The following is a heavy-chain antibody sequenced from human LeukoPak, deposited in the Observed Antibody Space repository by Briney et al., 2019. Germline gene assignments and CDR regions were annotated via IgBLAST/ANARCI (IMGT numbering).Heavy chain of an antibody. CDR2: IYYSGST. Sequence: SETLSLTCTVSGGSISSYYWSWIRQPPGKGLEWIGYIYYSGSTNYNPSLKSRVTISVDTSKNQFSLKLSSVTAADTAVYYCARALLPDYWGQGTLVTVSS. CDR3: ARALLPDY. J-gene: IGHJ4*02. CDR1: GGSISSYY. V-gene: IGHV4-59*12.